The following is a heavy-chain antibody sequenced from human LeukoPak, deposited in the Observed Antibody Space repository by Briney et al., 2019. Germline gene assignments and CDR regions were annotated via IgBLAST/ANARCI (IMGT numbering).Heavy chain of an antibody. CDR3: VKDREAYSSGWPFDY. D-gene: IGHD6-19*01. CDR2: ISSNGGST. J-gene: IGHJ4*02. V-gene: IGHV3-64D*09. CDR1: GFTFSGYA. Sequence: QPGGSLRLSCAASGFTFSGYAMHWVRQAPGKGLEYVSVISSNGGSTYYADSVKGRFTISRDNSRNTLYLQMSSLRAEDTAVYYCVKDREAYSSGWPFDYWGQGTLVTVSS.